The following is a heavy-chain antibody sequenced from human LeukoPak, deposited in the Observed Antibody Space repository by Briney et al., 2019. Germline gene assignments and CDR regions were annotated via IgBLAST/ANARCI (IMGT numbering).Heavy chain of an antibody. J-gene: IGHJ5*02. V-gene: IGHV1-18*01. CDR2: ISAYNGNT. CDR1: GYTFTSYG. Sequence: ASVKVSCKASGYTFTSYGISWVRQAPGQGLEWMGWISAYNGNTNYAQKLQGRVTMTTDTSTSTAYMELRSLRSDDTAVYYCARLGYCSSTSCSRWWFDPWGQGTLVTVSS. CDR3: ARLGYCSSTSCSRWWFDP. D-gene: IGHD2-2*01.